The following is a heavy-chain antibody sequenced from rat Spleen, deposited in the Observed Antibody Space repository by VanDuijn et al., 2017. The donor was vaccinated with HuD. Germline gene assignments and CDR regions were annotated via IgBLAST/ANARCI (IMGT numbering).Heavy chain of an antibody. D-gene: IGHD1-2*01. CDR3: TREGYYSNYTLYVMDA. V-gene: IGHV2-15*01. CDR2: IWGDGST. J-gene: IGHJ4*01. CDR1: GFSLISNT. Sequence: QVQLKESGPGLVQPSQTLSLTCTVSGFSLISNTIHWVRQPPGKGLEWMGGIWGDGSTDYNSALKSRLSISRDTSKSQVLLKMNSLQTEDTAIYFCTREGYYSNYTLYVMDAWGQGASVTVSS.